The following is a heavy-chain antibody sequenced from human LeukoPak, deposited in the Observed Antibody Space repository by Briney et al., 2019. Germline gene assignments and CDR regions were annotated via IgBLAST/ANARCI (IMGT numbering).Heavy chain of an antibody. Sequence: PGGSLRLSCAASGFTFSSYSMNWVRQAPGKGLEWVSSISSSSSYIYYADSVKGRFTISRDNSKNTLHLQMNSLRAEDTAVYFCARRSGVAVAGAFDYWGQGTLVTVSS. D-gene: IGHD6-19*01. CDR3: ARRSGVAVAGAFDY. CDR2: ISSSSSYI. J-gene: IGHJ4*02. V-gene: IGHV3-21*04. CDR1: GFTFSSYS.